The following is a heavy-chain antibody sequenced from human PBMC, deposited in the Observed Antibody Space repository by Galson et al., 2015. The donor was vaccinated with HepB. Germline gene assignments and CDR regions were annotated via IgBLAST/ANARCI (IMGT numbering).Heavy chain of an antibody. Sequence: SVKVSCKASGYTFTSYDINWVRQATGQGLEWMGWMNPNSGNTGYAQKFQGRVTMTRNTSISTAYMELSSLRSEDTAVYYCARAGLSSGWYYSYYGMDVWGQGTTVTVSS. CDR3: ARAGLSSGWYYSYYGMDV. J-gene: IGHJ6*02. D-gene: IGHD6-19*01. V-gene: IGHV1-8*01. CDR2: MNPNSGNT. CDR1: GYTFTSYD.